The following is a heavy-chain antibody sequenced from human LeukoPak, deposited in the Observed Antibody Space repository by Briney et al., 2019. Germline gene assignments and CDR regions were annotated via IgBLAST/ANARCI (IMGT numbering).Heavy chain of an antibody. D-gene: IGHD3-22*01. V-gene: IGHV3-11*01. CDR1: GFTFSDYN. CDR3: ARAWNYDSSGYYYVLWFDP. J-gene: IGHJ5*02. Sequence: GGSLRLSCAASGFTFSDYNMRWIRQAPGKGLEWVSSISRSGSTKYYADSVKGRFTISRDNAKNSLFLQMNSLRAEDTAVYYCARAWNYDSSGYYYVLWFDPWGQGTLVTVSS. CDR2: ISRSGSTK.